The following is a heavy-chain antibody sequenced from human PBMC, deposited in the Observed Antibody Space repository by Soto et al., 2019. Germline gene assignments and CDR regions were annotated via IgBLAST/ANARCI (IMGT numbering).Heavy chain of an antibody. CDR1: GGSISSYY. CDR2: IYYIAST. J-gene: IGHJ6*02. CDR3: ARQDSPVEYGMDV. D-gene: IGHD2-15*01. Sequence: SETLSLTCTDSGGSISSYYWSWIRQPPGKGLEWIGYIYYIASTNYNPSLKSRVTISVDTSKNQFSLKLSSVTAADTAVYYCARQDSPVEYGMDVWGQGTTVTVS. V-gene: IGHV4-59*01.